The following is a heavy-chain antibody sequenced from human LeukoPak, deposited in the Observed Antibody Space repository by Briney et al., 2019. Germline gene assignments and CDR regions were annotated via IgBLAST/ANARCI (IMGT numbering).Heavy chain of an antibody. D-gene: IGHD3-3*01. CDR2: INPSGGST. V-gene: IGHV1-46*01. CDR1: GGTFSSYA. J-gene: IGHJ6*02. Sequence: ASVKVSCKASGGTFSSYAISWVRQAPGQGLEWMGIINPSGGSTSYAQKFQGRVTMTRDTSTSTVYMELSSLRSEDTAVYYCARDLPPNYDFWSGYYFQDGYYYYGMDVWGQGTTVTVSS. CDR3: ARDLPPNYDFWSGYYFQDGYYYYGMDV.